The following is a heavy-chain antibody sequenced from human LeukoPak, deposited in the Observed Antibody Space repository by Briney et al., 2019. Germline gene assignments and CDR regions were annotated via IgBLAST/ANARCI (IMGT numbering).Heavy chain of an antibody. CDR2: ISWNSGSI. D-gene: IGHD3-10*01. V-gene: IGHV3-9*01. CDR3: ARDLYGVLWLEY. CDR1: GFTFDDYA. Sequence: GRSLRLSCAASGFTFDDYAMHWVRQAPGKGLEWVSGISWNSGSIGYADSVKGRFTISRDNAKNSLYLQMNSLRAEDTAVYYCARDLYGVLWLEYWGQGTLVTVSS. J-gene: IGHJ4*02.